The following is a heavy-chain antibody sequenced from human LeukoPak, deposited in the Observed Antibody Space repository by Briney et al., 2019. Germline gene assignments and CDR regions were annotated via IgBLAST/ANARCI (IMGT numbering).Heavy chain of an antibody. CDR1: GFTFSSFG. CDR3: AELGITMIGGV. J-gene: IGHJ6*04. CDR2: VKYDGISE. Sequence: GGSLRLSCVASGFTFSSFGMHWVRQAPGKGLDWVAFVKYDGISEFYTDSVKGRFRISRDDSQSTVYLQMNSLKPEDTAVYYCAELGITMIGGVWGKGTTVTISS. D-gene: IGHD3-10*02. V-gene: IGHV3-30*02.